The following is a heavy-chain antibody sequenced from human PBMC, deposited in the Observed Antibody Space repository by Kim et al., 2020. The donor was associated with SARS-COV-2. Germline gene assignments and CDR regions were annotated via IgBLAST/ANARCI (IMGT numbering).Heavy chain of an antibody. D-gene: IGHD3-3*01. CDR3: ARDRAGFWSGYRILYFDL. J-gene: IGHJ2*01. Sequence: KGRFTISRDNAKNSLYLQMTSLRAEDTAVYYCARDRAGFWSGYRILYFDLWGRGTLVTVSS. V-gene: IGHV3-11*06.